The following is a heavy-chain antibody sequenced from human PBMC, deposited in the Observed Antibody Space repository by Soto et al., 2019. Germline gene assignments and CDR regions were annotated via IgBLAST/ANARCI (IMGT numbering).Heavy chain of an antibody. Sequence: PGESLKISCKGFGYSFTTFWMSWVRQKPGRGLEYMGRIDPIDSSTTYNPSFQGHVTISVDKSIGTAYLQWNSLEASDTAIYYCAKLYCVTAMYDSWFDPWGQGTLVTVSS. CDR3: AKLYCVTAMYDSWFDP. D-gene: IGHD2-21*01. V-gene: IGHV5-10-1*01. CDR2: IDPIDSST. CDR1: GYSFTTFW. J-gene: IGHJ5*02.